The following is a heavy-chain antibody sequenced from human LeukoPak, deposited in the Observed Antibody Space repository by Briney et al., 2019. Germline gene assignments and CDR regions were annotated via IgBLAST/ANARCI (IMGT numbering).Heavy chain of an antibody. CDR2: ISYDGSNK. V-gene: IGHV3-30*19. J-gene: IGHJ4*02. D-gene: IGHD3-16*02. CDR3: ARTGYVWGSYHLDY. Sequence: PGGSLRLSCAASRFTFSDYGMHWVRQAPGKGLEWVAVISYDGSNKYYADSVKGRFTISRDNSKNTLYLQMNSLRAEDTAVYYCARTGYVWGSYHLDYWGQGTLVTVSS. CDR1: RFTFSDYG.